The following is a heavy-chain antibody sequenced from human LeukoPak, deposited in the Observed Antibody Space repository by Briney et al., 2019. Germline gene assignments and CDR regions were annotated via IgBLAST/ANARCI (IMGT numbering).Heavy chain of an antibody. V-gene: IGHV3-21*06. J-gene: IGHJ6*03. CDR1: GFTFKSYV. CDR3: ARDPYSGSYGPYYYYYMDV. CDR2: ITSSSSYI. Sequence: PGGSLRLSCAASGFTFKSYVMNWVRQAPGKGPEWVSSITSSSSYIYYADSVKGRFTTSRDNAKNSLYLQMDSLRVEDTAVYYCARDPYSGSYGPYYYYYMDVWGKGTTVTISS. D-gene: IGHD1-26*01.